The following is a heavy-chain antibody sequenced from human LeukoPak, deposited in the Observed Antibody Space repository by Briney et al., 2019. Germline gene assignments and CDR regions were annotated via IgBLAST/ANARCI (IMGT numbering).Heavy chain of an antibody. CDR1: GFTFGDYA. J-gene: IGHJ3*02. CDR2: MSGRGVST. Sequence: GGSLRLSCTASGFTFGDYAMSWVRQAPGKGLEWVSAMSGRGVSTFYAESVKGRFTISRDNSESTLYLQMNSLRAEDTAVYHCVREGGIAVASGAFDIWGQGTMVTVSS. CDR3: VREGGIAVASGAFDI. V-gene: IGHV3-23*01. D-gene: IGHD6-19*01.